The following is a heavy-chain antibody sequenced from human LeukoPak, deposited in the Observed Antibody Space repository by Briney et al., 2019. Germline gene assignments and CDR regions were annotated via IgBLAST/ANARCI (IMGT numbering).Heavy chain of an antibody. J-gene: IGHJ4*02. CDR1: GFTVSSNY. V-gene: IGHV3-53*01. D-gene: IGHD2/OR15-2a*01. CDR2: IYSGGST. Sequence: GGSLRLSCAASGFTVSSNYMSWVRQAPGQGLEWVSVIYSGGSTYYADSVKGRFTISRDNSKNTLYLQMNSLRAEDTAVYYCARDRPSMGRSDYWGQGTLVTVSS. CDR3: ARDRPSMGRSDY.